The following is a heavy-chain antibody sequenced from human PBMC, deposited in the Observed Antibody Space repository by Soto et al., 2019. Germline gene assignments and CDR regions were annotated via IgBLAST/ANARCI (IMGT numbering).Heavy chain of an antibody. J-gene: IGHJ6*03. D-gene: IGHD6-13*01. CDR1: GYTFTSYG. CDR2: ISAYNGNT. V-gene: IGHV1-18*01. CDR3: ARVGGDSSSWSYYYYYMDV. Sequence: EASVKVSCKASGYTFTSYGISWVRQAPGQGLEWMGWISAYNGNTNYAQKLQGRVTMTTDTSTSTAYMELRSLRSDDTAVYYCARVGGDSSSWSYYYYYMDVWGKGTTVTVSS.